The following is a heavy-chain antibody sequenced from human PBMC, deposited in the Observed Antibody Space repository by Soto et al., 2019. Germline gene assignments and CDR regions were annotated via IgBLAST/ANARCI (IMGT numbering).Heavy chain of an antibody. CDR1: GFTFSDHY. D-gene: IGHD2-21*01. CDR3: SRGGGGGLFDL. V-gene: IGHV3-11*06. J-gene: IGHJ4*02. Sequence: QVQLVESGGGLVKPGGSLRLSCASSGFTFSDHYMSWIRRSPGKGLEFLSYISPRTTYKNYADSVKGRFTISRDNAKNSLYRQLNSLRAEDTAIYYCSRGGGGGLFDLWGQGTSSPSRQ. CDR2: ISPRTTYK.